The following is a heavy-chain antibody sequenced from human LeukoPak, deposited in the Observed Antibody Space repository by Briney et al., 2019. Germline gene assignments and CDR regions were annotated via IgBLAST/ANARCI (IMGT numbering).Heavy chain of an antibody. V-gene: IGHV1-69*05. CDR1: GYSFTSFG. J-gene: IGHJ1*01. D-gene: IGHD3-22*01. CDR3: ARVFYYDSSGYYRSAEYFQH. CDR2: IIPIFGTA. Sequence: ASVKVSCKASGYSFTSFGISWVRQAPGQGLEWMGRIIPIFGTANYAQKFQGRVTITTDESTSTAYMELSSLRSEDTAVYYCARVFYYDSSGYYRSAEYFQHWGQGTLVTVSS.